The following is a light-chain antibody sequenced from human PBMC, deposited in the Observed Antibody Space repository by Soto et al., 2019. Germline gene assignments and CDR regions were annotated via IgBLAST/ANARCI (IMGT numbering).Light chain of an antibody. J-gene: IGLJ3*02. CDR3: QTWGTGIGV. CDR2: VNSDGSH. CDR1: RGHNYYA. Sequence: QLVLTQSPSASASLGASVNLTCSLDRGHNYYAIAWHQQQPERGPRFLMKVNSDGSHSRGDGIPDRFSGSSSGAERYLTISSLQSEDEGDYYCQTWGTGIGVFGGGTKLTVL. V-gene: IGLV4-69*01.